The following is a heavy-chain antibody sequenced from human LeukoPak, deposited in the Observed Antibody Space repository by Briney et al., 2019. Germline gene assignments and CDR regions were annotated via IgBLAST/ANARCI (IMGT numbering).Heavy chain of an antibody. CDR2: IYHSGGT. CDR3: ARQTGSGLFSLP. D-gene: IGHD3-10*01. Sequence: PSETLSLTCAVSGGSISSSTNWWSWVRQPPGKGLEWIGEIYHSGGTNYNPSLKSRITISVDKSQNQFSLKVNSLTAADTAVYYCARQTGSGLFSLPGGQGTLVTVSS. V-gene: IGHV4-4*02. CDR1: GGSISSSTNW. J-gene: IGHJ4*02.